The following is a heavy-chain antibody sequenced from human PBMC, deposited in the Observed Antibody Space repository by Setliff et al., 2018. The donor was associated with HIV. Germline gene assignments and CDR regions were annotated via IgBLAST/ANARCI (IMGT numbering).Heavy chain of an antibody. J-gene: IGHJ3*02. CDR3: ASGREQGLRHAFDI. D-gene: IGHD4-17*01. CDR1: GFTFSSYA. CDR2: ISSNGGST. Sequence: GGSLRLSCSASGFTFSSYAMHWVRQAPGKGLEYVSAISSNGGSTYYADSVKGRFTISRDNTKNSLYLQLNSLRAEDTAVYYCASGREQGLRHAFDIWGQGAMVTVSS. V-gene: IGHV3-64*04.